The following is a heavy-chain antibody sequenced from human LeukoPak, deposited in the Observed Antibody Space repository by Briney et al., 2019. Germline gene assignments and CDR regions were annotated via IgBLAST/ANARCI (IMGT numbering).Heavy chain of an antibody. CDR1: GYTFTGYY. V-gene: IGHV1-2*02. CDR2: INPNSGGT. CDR3: ARGATAGRFSLRPTGAYYMDV. J-gene: IGHJ6*03. Sequence: ASVKVSCKASGYTFTGYYMHWVRQAPGQGLEWMGWINPNSGGTNCAQKFQARVTMTRDTSINTAYMELSSLRFDDTAVYYCARGATAGRFSLRPTGAYYMDVWGKGTTVTVSS. D-gene: IGHD6-13*01.